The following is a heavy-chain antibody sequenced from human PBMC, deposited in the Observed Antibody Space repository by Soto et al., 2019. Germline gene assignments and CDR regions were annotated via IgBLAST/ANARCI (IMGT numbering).Heavy chain of an antibody. V-gene: IGHV3-23*01. Sequence: PVWSLRLSCAASGFTFSICAMSWVRQAPGKGLEWVSAISGSGGGTYYADSVRGRFTISRDNSKNTLYLQMNSPTVEDTAVYYCAKDFSYAPDDDFDIWGQGTMVTVS. D-gene: IGHD4-17*01. CDR2: ISGSGGGT. J-gene: IGHJ3*02. CDR3: AKDFSYAPDDDFDI. CDR1: GFTFSICA.